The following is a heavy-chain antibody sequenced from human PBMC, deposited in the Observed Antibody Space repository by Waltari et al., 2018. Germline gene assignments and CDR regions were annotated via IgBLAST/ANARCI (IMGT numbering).Heavy chain of an antibody. V-gene: IGHV3-74*01. Sequence: EVQLVEAGGDLVQPGGSLRLSCAASGFTFSDYWMHWVRQAPGQGLVLVSRINGDGYGITYSDSVQGRFTISRDNTKNTLYLQLNSLRAEDTAVYYCARKGGRGYTYGPFYFDYWGRGTLVTVSS. D-gene: IGHD5-18*01. CDR3: ARKGGRGYTYGPFYFDY. J-gene: IGHJ4*02. CDR1: GFTFSDYW. CDR2: INGDGYGI.